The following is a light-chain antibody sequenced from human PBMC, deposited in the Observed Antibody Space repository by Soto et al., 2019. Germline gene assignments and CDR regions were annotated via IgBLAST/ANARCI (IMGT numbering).Light chain of an antibody. CDR2: EVS. Sequence: QSALTQPASVSGSPGQSITISCTGTSSDVGGYNYVSWYQQHPGKVPKLIIHEVSNRPSGVSNRFSGSKSGNTASLTISGLQTEHEADYYCSSHGGSSPFYVFGTGTKVTAL. CDR3: SSHGGSSPFYV. J-gene: IGLJ1*01. V-gene: IGLV2-14*01. CDR1: SSDVGGYNY.